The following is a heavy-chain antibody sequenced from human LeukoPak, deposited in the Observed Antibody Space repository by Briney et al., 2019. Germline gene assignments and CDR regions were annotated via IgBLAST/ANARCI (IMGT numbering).Heavy chain of an antibody. V-gene: IGHV3-15*01. CDR3: TTAAEYSSSGDAFDI. CDR1: GFTFSDAW. Sequence: PGGSLRLSCEGSGFTFSDAWMSWVRQAPGKGLEWVGRIKSKTDGGTTDYAAPVKGRFTISRDDSKNTLYLQMNSLKTEDTAVYYCTTAAEYSSSGDAFDIWGQGTMVTVSS. D-gene: IGHD6-6*01. J-gene: IGHJ3*02. CDR2: IKSKTDGGTT.